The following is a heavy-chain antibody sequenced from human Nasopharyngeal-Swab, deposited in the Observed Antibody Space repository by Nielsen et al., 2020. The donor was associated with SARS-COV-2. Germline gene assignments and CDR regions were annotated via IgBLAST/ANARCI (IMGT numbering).Heavy chain of an antibody. CDR2: TYYRSKWYN. V-gene: IGHV6-1*01. D-gene: IGHD6-13*01. J-gene: IGHJ4*02. Sequence: WIRQSPSRGLEWLGRTYYRSKWYNDYAVSVKSRITINPDTSKNQFSLQLNSATTQDTAVYYCAREWGSSWHYWGQGTLVTVSS. CDR3: AREWGSSWHY.